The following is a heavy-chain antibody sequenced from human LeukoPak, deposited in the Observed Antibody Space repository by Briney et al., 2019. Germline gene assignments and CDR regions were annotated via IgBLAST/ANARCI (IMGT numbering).Heavy chain of an antibody. CDR1: GFTVSSNY. CDR3: ATGPIYGDYSDEFDI. J-gene: IGHJ3*02. D-gene: IGHD4-17*01. CDR2: IYAGDST. V-gene: IGHV3-53*01. Sequence: PGGSLRLSCAASGFTVSSNYMSWVRQAPGKGLEWVSVIYAGDSTYYADSVRGRFIISRDNSKNTLYLQMNSLRAEDTAVCYCATGPIYGDYSDEFDIWGQGTVVTVSS.